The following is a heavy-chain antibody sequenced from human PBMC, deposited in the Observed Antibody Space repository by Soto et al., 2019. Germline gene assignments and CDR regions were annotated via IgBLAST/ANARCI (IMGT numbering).Heavy chain of an antibody. CDR3: ARGHAEYQLLAVNNWFDP. Sequence: ASVKVSCKASGGTFSSYTISWVRQAPGQGLEWMGRIIPILGIANYAQKFQGRVTITADKSTSTAYMELSSLRSEDTAVYYCARGHAEYQLLAVNNWFDPWGQGTLVTVSS. CDR1: GGTFSSYT. J-gene: IGHJ5*02. V-gene: IGHV1-69*02. CDR2: IIPILGIA. D-gene: IGHD2-2*01.